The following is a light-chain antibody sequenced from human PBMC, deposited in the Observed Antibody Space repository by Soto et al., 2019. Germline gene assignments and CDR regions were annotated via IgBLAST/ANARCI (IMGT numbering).Light chain of an antibody. CDR3: QQYNAYSQA. Sequence: DIQMTQSPSTLSASVGDRVTITCRASESVRRWLAWYQQKPGRTPKLLIYQASTLEPGVPSRFSGSGSGTEFTLSISSLQPDDFATYYCQQYNAYSQAFGQGTKVEIK. J-gene: IGKJ1*01. V-gene: IGKV1-5*03. CDR2: QAS. CDR1: ESVRRW.